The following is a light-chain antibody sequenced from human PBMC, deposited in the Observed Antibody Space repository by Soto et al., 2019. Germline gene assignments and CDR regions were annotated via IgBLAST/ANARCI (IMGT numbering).Light chain of an antibody. Sequence: QSVLTQPASVSGSPGQSITISCTGTSSDVGTYNLVSWYQKYPGKAPKLIIYEDNKRPSGVSNRFSGSESGNTASLTISGLQAEDEAAYFCCSYAGGATDVFGTGTKLTVL. CDR3: CSYAGGATDV. CDR1: SSDVGTYNL. J-gene: IGLJ1*01. CDR2: EDN. V-gene: IGLV2-23*01.